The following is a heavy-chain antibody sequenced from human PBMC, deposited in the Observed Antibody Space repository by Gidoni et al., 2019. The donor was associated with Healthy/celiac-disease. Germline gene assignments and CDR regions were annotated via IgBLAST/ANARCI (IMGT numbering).Heavy chain of an antibody. D-gene: IGHD3-22*01. CDR2: ITHTGST. V-gene: IGHV4-34*01. J-gene: IGHJ4*02. Sequence: QVQLQQWGAGLLKPSETLSLTCAMSGQSFSGYYWSWIRQSPGRGLEWIAEITHTGSTNYKPSLRSRVTISVDASKNQFSLQLRSVTAADTAVYYCARGRYHDSSGFPYWGQGTLVTVSS. CDR3: ARGRYHDSSGFPY. CDR1: GQSFSGYY.